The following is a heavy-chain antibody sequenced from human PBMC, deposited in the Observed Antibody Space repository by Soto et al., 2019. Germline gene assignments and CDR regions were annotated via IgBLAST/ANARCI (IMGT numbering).Heavy chain of an antibody. CDR3: ARGYYGSGSRPGNY. Sequence: RASVKVSCKASGYTFTSYDINWVRQATGQGLEWMGWMNPNSGNTGYAQKFQGRVTMTRNTSISTAYMELSSLRSEDTAVYYCARGYYGSGSRPGNYWGQGTLVTVSS. CDR2: MNPNSGNT. D-gene: IGHD3-10*01. V-gene: IGHV1-8*01. CDR1: GYTFTSYD. J-gene: IGHJ4*02.